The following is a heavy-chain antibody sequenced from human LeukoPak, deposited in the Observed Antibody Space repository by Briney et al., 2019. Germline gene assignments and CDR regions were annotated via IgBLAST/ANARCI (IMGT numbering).Heavy chain of an antibody. CDR3: ARDPGSGSSFDY. D-gene: IGHD3-10*01. Sequence: SETLSLTCTVSGYSISSGYYWGWIRQPPGKGLEWIGEIYHSGSTNYNPSLKSRVTISVDKSKNQFSLKLSSVTAADTAVYYCARDPGSGSSFDYWGQGTLVTVSS. CDR1: GYSISSGYY. J-gene: IGHJ4*02. CDR2: IYHSGST. V-gene: IGHV4-38-2*02.